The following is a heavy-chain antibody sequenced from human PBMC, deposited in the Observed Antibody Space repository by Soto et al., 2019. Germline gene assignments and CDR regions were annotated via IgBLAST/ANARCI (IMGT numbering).Heavy chain of an antibody. CDR3: ARIRRDYDILTGYYDDDAFDV. D-gene: IGHD3-9*01. CDR2: IFSNDEK. Sequence: QVTLKESGPVLVKPTETLTLTCTVSGFSLSNTRMSVSWFRQPPGKALEWIAHIFSNDEKSYSTSLKSRLTISKDTSKSQVVLTMTNMGPVDTATYYCARIRRDYDILTGYYDDDAFDVWGQGTMVTVSS. CDR1: GFSLSNTRMS. V-gene: IGHV2-26*01. J-gene: IGHJ3*01.